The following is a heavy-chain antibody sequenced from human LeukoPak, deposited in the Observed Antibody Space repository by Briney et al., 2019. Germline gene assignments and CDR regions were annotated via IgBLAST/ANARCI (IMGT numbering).Heavy chain of an antibody. CDR3: AKDGPLITVVRAPYYFDY. V-gene: IGHV3-23*01. CDR2: MTGAGDRT. CDR1: GFTFSSYA. J-gene: IGHJ4*02. Sequence: GGSLRLSCAASGFTFSSYAMGWVRQAPGKGLEWVSAMTGAGDRTDYADSVKGRFTISRDNSKNILYLQMNSLRAEDTAVYHCAKDGPLITVVRAPYYFDYWGQGTLVTVSS. D-gene: IGHD3-10*01.